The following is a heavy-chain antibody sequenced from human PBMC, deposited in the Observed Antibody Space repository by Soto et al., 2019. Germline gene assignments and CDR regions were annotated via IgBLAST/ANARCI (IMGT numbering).Heavy chain of an antibody. Sequence: SETLSLTCTVSGGSISSYYWTWIRQPPGKGLEWIGYIYYSGSTNYNPSLKSRVTISVDTSKNQFSLKLSSVTAADTAVYYCARRLLSYGDNWFDPWGQGTQVTVSS. CDR3: ARRLLSYGDNWFDP. V-gene: IGHV4-59*08. CDR1: GGSISSYY. D-gene: IGHD4-17*01. CDR2: IYYSGST. J-gene: IGHJ5*02.